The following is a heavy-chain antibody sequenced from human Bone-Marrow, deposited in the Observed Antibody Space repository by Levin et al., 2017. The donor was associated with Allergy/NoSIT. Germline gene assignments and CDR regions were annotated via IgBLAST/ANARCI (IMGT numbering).Heavy chain of an antibody. CDR2: INWNSYTT. Sequence: SLKISCAASGFTFDDYAMHWVRQAPGKGLEWVSTINWNSYTTGYADSVQGRFTISRDNARNFLYLQMNSLRPEDTALYYCAIDRLADTAIDYYYYSAMDVWGQGTTVTVS. J-gene: IGHJ6*02. D-gene: IGHD5-18*01. V-gene: IGHV3-9*01. CDR3: AIDRLADTAIDYYYYSAMDV. CDR1: GFTFDDYA.